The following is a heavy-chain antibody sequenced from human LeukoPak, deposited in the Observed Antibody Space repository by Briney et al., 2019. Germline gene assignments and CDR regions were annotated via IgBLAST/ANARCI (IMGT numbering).Heavy chain of an antibody. Sequence: GGSLRLSCAASGFTFSSYGTHWVRQAPGKGLEWVAVISYDGSNKYYADSVKGRFTISRDNSKNTLYLQMNSLRAEDTAVYYCARDPGGDNAYWGQGTLVTVSS. D-gene: IGHD4-17*01. J-gene: IGHJ4*02. CDR3: ARDPGGDNAY. CDR2: ISYDGSNK. CDR1: GFTFSSYG. V-gene: IGHV3-30*03.